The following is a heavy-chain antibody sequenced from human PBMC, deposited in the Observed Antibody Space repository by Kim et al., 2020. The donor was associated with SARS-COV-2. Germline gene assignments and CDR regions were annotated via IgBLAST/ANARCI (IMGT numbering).Heavy chain of an antibody. CDR2: IWYDGSNK. V-gene: IGHV3-33*01. Sequence: GGSLRLSCAASGFTFSSYGMHWVRQAPGKGLEWVAVIWYDGSNKYYADSVKGRFTISRDNSKNTLYLQMNSLRAEDTAVYYCARSGSGSYYGYYYYGMDVWGQGTTVTVSS. J-gene: IGHJ6*02. CDR3: ARSGSGSYYGYYYYGMDV. CDR1: GFTFSSYG. D-gene: IGHD1-26*01.